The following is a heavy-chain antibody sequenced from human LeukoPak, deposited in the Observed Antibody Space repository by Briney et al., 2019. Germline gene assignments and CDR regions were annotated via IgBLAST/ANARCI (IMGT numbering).Heavy chain of an antibody. CDR3: ARDREVLLCSSSTCYGSGMDV. J-gene: IGHJ6*04. D-gene: IGHD2-2*01. Sequence: ASVKVSCKASGYTFTSYGISWARQAPAQGLEWMGWISTYNGNTKYAQNLQGRVTMTTDTSTSTAYMELRSLRSDDTAVYYCARDREVLLCSSSTCYGSGMDVWGKGTTVIVSS. CDR1: GYTFTSYG. CDR2: ISTYNGNT. V-gene: IGHV1-18*01.